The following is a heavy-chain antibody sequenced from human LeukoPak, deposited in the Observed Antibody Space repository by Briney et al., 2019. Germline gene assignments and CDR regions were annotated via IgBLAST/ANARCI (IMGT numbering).Heavy chain of an antibody. D-gene: IGHD3-9*01. V-gene: IGHV3-23*01. CDR1: GFTFSNYA. CDR2: ITGSGGNT. Sequence: RASLRLSCAAPGFTFSNYAMSWVRQAPGKGLEWVSAITGSGGNTYYADSVKGRFTISRDNSKNTVFLQMNSLRAEDTAVYYCAKWGDYDVLTGYYVSDCWGQGTLVTVSS. CDR3: AKWGDYDVLTGYYVSDC. J-gene: IGHJ4*02.